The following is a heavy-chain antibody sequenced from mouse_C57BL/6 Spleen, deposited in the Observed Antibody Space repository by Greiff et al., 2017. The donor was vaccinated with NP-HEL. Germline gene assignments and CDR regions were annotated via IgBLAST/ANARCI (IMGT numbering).Heavy chain of an antibody. J-gene: IGHJ4*01. Sequence: VQLKQSGPVLVKPGASVKMSCKASGYTFTDYYMNWVKQSHGKSLEWIGVINPYNGGTSYNQKFKGKATLTVDKSSSTAYMELNSLTSEDSAVYYCARRGITTVVATYDYAMDYWGQGTSVTVSS. V-gene: IGHV1-19*01. D-gene: IGHD1-1*01. CDR1: GYTFTDYY. CDR2: INPYNGGT. CDR3: ARRGITTVVATYDYAMDY.